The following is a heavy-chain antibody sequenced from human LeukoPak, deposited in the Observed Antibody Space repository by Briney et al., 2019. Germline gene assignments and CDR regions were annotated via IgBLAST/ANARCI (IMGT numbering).Heavy chain of an antibody. CDR1: GFTFSSYA. Sequence: PGGSLRLSCAASGFTFSSYAMSWVRQAPGKGLEWVSAISGSGGSTYYADSVKGRFTISRDNSKNTLYLQMNGLRAEDTAVYYCAKELAARPWLSAEYFQHWGQGTLVTVSS. CDR2: ISGSGGST. V-gene: IGHV3-23*01. D-gene: IGHD6-6*01. J-gene: IGHJ1*01. CDR3: AKELAARPWLSAEYFQH.